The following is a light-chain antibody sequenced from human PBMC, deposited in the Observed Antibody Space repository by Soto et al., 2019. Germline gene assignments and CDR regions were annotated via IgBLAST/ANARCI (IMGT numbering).Light chain of an antibody. CDR1: QSISRS. CDR3: QQSYSALVA. Sequence: DFRMTQSPSSLSASVGDRVTITCRATQSISRSLNWYQQKPGKAPELLIYAASSLQSGVPSRFSGSGSGTDFTLTISSLQPEDSATYYCQQSYSALVAFGQGTKVDIK. CDR2: AAS. J-gene: IGKJ1*01. V-gene: IGKV1-39*01.